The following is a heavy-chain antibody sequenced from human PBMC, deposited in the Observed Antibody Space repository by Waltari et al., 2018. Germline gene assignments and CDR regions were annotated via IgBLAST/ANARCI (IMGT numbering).Heavy chain of an antibody. J-gene: IGHJ6*03. CDR3: ARANGGGYCSSTSCQAYYYYYYMDV. Sequence: QVQLQESGPGLVKPSETLSLTSTVSGGSISTHYWTSIRPPPGKRLVTLLYIYYSGSTNYNPSLKSRVTISVDTSKNQFSLKLSSVTAADTAVYYCARANGGGYCSSTSCQAYYYYYYMDVWGKGTTVTVSS. V-gene: IGHV4-59*11. CDR1: GGSISTHY. D-gene: IGHD2-2*01. CDR2: IYYSGST.